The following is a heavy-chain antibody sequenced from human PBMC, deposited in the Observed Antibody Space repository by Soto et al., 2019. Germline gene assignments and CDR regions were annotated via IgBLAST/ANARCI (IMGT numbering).Heavy chain of an antibody. CDR3: ARLVYDTRLDYLYFDF. Sequence: LSLTCTVSGVSISSGNWWTWVRQSPRKGLEYIGEIFHDGTANYFPSFERRVAMSVDKSKNQFSLKLTSVTAADAAIYYCARLVYDTRLDYLYFDFWGQGAQVTVSS. CDR1: GVSISSGNW. J-gene: IGHJ4*02. V-gene: IGHV4-4*02. CDR2: IFHDGTA. D-gene: IGHD3-16*01.